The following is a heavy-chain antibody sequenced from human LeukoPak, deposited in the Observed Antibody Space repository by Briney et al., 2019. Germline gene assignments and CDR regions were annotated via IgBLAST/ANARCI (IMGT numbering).Heavy chain of an antibody. V-gene: IGHV3-30*18. CDR2: ISYDGRNN. J-gene: IGHJ4*02. CDR1: GFTFSSYA. CDR3: AKLGFDSSGSHTHFDY. D-gene: IGHD3-22*01. Sequence: GGSLRLSCAASGFTFSSYAMHWVRQGPGKGLEWLAIISYDGRNNHYGDSVKGRFTISRDNSKNTLHLQMNSLRAEDTAVYYCAKLGFDSSGSHTHFDYWGQGTQVTVSS.